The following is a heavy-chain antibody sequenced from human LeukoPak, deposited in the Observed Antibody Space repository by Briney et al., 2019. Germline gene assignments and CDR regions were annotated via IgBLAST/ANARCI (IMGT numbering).Heavy chain of an antibody. V-gene: IGHV4-59*01. J-gene: IGHJ6*02. D-gene: IGHD5-12*01. Sequence: SETLSVTCTVSGGSISSYYWSWIRQPPGKGLEWIGYIYYSGSTNYNPSLKSRVTISVDTSKNQFSLKLSSVTAADTAVYYCARDQYSYGMDVWGQGTTVTVSS. CDR3: ARDQYSYGMDV. CDR2: IYYSGST. CDR1: GGSISSYY.